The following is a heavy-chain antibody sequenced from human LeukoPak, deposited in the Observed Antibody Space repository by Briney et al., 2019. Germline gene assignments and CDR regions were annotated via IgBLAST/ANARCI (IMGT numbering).Heavy chain of an antibody. D-gene: IGHD3-16*01. CDR1: GYKFTDDY. J-gene: IGHJ4*02. CDR3: APTAEAYTSWWKV. V-gene: IGHV1-2*02. Sequence: ASVKVSCKASGYKFTDDYMHWVRQAPGQGLEFMGWINPDSGFTNYAQKFKGRVTMTRDTSISTAYLEVRSLTSDNTAVYYCAPTAEAYTSWWKVWGQGTLVTVSS. CDR2: INPDSGFT.